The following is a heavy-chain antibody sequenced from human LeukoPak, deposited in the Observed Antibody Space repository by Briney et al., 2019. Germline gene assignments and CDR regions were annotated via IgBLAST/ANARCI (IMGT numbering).Heavy chain of an antibody. V-gene: IGHV4-39*07. CDR3: ARDPGALDTYLVFEDY. Sequence: SETLSLTCTVSGGSLSTNNNYWGWIRQPPGKGLEWIGSIYDSGSTYYNPSLKSRVTISVNTSKNQFSPKLSSVTAADTAVYYCARDPGALDTYLVFEDYGGRETLVTVSS. D-gene: IGHD3-16*01. J-gene: IGHJ4*02. CDR1: GGSLSTNNNY. CDR2: IYDSGST.